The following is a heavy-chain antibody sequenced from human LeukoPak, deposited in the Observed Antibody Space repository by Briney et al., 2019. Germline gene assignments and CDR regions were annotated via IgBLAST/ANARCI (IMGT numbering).Heavy chain of an antibody. D-gene: IGHD3-10*01. CDR3: ARDQYGLGYGSLFDY. V-gene: IGHV3-11*01. CDR1: GFTFSDYY. Sequence: PGRSLRLSCAASGFTFSDYYMTWIRQAPGKGLEWVSYISSSGITIYYADSVKGRFTISTDKAKKSLYLEMNSLRAEDKAVYYCARDQYGLGYGSLFDYWGQGTLVTVSS. J-gene: IGHJ4*02. CDR2: ISSSGITI.